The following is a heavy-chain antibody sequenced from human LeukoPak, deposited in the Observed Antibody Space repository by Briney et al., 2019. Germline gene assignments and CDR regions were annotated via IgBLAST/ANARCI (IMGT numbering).Heavy chain of an antibody. V-gene: IGHV4-30-4*01. CDR2: IYYSGST. D-gene: IGHD1-26*01. Sequence: SETLSLTCTVSGGSISSGDYYWSWIRQPPGKGLEWIGYIYYSGSTYYNPSLKSRVTISVDTSKIQFSLKLSSVTAADTAVYYCARDLLTARGYYFDYWGQGTLVTVSS. J-gene: IGHJ4*02. CDR1: GGSISSGDYY. CDR3: ARDLLTARGYYFDY.